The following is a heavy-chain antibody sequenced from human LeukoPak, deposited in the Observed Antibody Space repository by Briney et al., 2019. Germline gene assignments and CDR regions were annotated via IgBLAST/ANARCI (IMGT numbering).Heavy chain of an antibody. CDR3: ARLPSMDV. CDR2: IYNSGGT. V-gene: IGHV4-39*01. CDR1: GGSISSSSSY. Sequence: PSETLSLTCTVSGGSISSSSSYWVWIRQPPGKGLEWIGTIYNSGGTFYNPSLKSQVTISVDTSKNQFSLKLSSVTAADTAVYYCARLPSMDVWGKGTTVTVSS. J-gene: IGHJ6*03.